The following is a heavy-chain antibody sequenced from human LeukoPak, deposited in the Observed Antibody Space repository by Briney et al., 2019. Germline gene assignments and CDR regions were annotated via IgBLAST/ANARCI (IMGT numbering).Heavy chain of an antibody. CDR2: INDAGRTT. V-gene: IGHV3-23*01. CDR1: GFTFNTYA. J-gene: IGHJ4*02. CDR3: TNQPILAGSIDS. Sequence: GGSMRLSCATSGFTFNTYAMNWVRQAPGKGLEWVSTINDAGRTTYYADSVRGRFTISRDNSKNTVYLQMNNLRAEDTALYYCTNQPILAGSIDSWGQGTLVTVSS. D-gene: IGHD3-9*01.